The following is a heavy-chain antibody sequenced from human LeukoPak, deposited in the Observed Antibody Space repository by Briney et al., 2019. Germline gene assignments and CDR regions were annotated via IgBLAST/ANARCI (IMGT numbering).Heavy chain of an antibody. CDR1: GVTISSHY. V-gene: IGHV4-59*11. D-gene: IGHD4-23*01. CDR3: ARGRLGYYGGHDLAS. J-gene: IGHJ5*02. Sequence: SETLSLTCTASGVTISSHYWSWIRQPPGKGLEWVGYIDFSGGTNYNASLKSRLYISSARSKNKFSLKLSSVTAVDTAVYYWARGRLGYYGGHDLASWGQGTLVTVSS. CDR2: IDFSGGT.